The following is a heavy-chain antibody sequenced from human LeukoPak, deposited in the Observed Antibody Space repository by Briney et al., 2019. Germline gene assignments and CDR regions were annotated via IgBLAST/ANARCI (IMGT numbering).Heavy chain of an antibody. V-gene: IGHV4-59*08. CDR1: GGSLGTYY. CDR2: IYVTGT. CDR3: ARHIGGGIEDMDV. J-gene: IGHJ6*03. D-gene: IGHD3-16*02. Sequence: PSETLSLTCTVSGGSLGTYYWNWIRQSPGKGLEWIGYIYVTGTRYHPYLHSRVTISVDTARNQFFLKMSSVTAADTAVYYCARHIGGGIEDMDVWGKGTKVTVSS.